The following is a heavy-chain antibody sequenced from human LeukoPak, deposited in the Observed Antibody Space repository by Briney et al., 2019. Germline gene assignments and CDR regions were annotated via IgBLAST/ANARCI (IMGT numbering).Heavy chain of an antibody. J-gene: IGHJ4*02. Sequence: SVKVSCKASGGTFSSYAISWVRQAPGQGLEWMGRIIPILGIANYAQKFQGRVTITADKSTSTAYMELRSLRSDDTAVYYCARDSGVVVITFDYWGQGTLVTVSS. CDR1: GGTFSSYA. CDR2: IIPILGIA. V-gene: IGHV1-69*04. D-gene: IGHD3-22*01. CDR3: ARDSGVVVITFDY.